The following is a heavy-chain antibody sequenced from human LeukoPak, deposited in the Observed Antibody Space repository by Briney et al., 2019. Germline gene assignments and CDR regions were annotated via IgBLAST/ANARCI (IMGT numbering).Heavy chain of an antibody. CDR2: ISGSGGST. J-gene: IGHJ4*02. CDR3: AKDLSWNYYGSGILDY. CDR1: GFTFSSYA. V-gene: IGHV3-23*01. D-gene: IGHD3-10*01. Sequence: PGGSLRLSCAASGFTFSSYAMSWVRQAPGKGLEWVSAISGSGGSTYYADSVKGRFTISRDNSKNTLYLQMNSLRAEDTAVYYCAKDLSWNYYGSGILDYWGQGTLVTVSS.